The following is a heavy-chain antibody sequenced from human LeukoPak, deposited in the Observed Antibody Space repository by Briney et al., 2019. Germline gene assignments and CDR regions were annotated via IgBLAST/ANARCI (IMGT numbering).Heavy chain of an antibody. V-gene: IGHV4-59*08. D-gene: IGHD6-19*01. Sequence: PSETLSLTCTVSGGSISGYYCIWIRQPPGKGLEWVGYIYYSGSTSYNPSLRSRVTTSVDTSKNQFSLKVSSVTASDTAVYYCARGNPSSGDAFDIWGRGTKVTVSS. J-gene: IGHJ3*02. CDR1: GGSISGYY. CDR3: ARGNPSSGDAFDI. CDR2: IYYSGST.